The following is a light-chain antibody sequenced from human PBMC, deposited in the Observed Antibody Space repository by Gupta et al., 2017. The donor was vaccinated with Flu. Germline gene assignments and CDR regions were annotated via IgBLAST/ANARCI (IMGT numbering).Light chain of an antibody. CDR1: HSVRNY. CDR2: DTS. J-gene: IGKJ4*01. CDR3: QQRSSWPPALT. V-gene: IGKV3-11*01. Sequence: EIMLTQSPATLSLSPGERATLPCRARHSVRNYLAWYQQKPGQAPRLLIYDTSIRATGTPDRFRGSGSGTDFALTISSLDPEDFAVYYCQQRSSWPPALTFGGGTKVEIK.